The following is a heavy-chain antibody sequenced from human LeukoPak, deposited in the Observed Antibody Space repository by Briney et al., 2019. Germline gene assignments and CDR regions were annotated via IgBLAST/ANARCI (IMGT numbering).Heavy chain of an antibody. CDR3: ARTTNLRWFDP. J-gene: IGHJ5*02. V-gene: IGHV4-59*06. D-gene: IGHD1-1*01. Sequence: SETLSLTCAVSGGSFSTYYWSWIRQPPGKGLEWIGYVYSSGSTYYNPSLKSRITISVDTSKNQFSLKLSSLTAADTAVYYCARTTNLRWFDPWGQGTLVTVSS. CDR2: VYSSGST. CDR1: GGSFSTYY.